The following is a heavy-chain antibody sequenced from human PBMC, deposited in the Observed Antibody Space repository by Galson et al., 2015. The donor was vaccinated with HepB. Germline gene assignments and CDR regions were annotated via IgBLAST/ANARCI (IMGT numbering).Heavy chain of an antibody. Sequence: SVKVSCKASGGTFNNYAFSWVRQAPGQGLEWMGGIIPIFGTANYAQKFQGRVTITADESSGTAYMELSSLRSEDTAVYYCAGAPFDSSGFSYSLTGYYFDSWGQGTLVTVSS. CDR1: GGTFNNYA. V-gene: IGHV1-69*13. CDR3: AGAPFDSSGFSYSLTGYYFDS. J-gene: IGHJ4*02. D-gene: IGHD3-22*01. CDR2: IIPIFGTA.